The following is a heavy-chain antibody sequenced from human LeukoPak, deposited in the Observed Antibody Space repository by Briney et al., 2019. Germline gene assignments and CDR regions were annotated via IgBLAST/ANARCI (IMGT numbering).Heavy chain of an antibody. V-gene: IGHV4-59*08. J-gene: IGHJ4*02. Sequence: SETLSLTCSVSGGSINSYFWTWIRQPPGKGLEWIGYIYYSGTTNYNPSLKSRVTISVDTSKNQFSLKLSSVTAADTAVYYCARYCSSTSCAGLDYWGQGTLVTVSS. CDR1: GGSINSYF. CDR3: ARYCSSTSCAGLDY. D-gene: IGHD2-2*01. CDR2: IYYSGTT.